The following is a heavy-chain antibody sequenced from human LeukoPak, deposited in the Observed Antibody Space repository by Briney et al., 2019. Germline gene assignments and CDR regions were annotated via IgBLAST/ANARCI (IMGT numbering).Heavy chain of an antibody. Sequence: GGSLRLSCAASGFTFSGSAMHWVRQASGKGLEWVGRIRSKANSYATAYAASVKGRFTISRDDSKNTAYLQVNSLKTEDTAVYYCTRHRAGQQLPFDYWGQGTLVTVSS. J-gene: IGHJ4*02. CDR3: TRHRAGQQLPFDY. CDR1: GFTFSGSA. D-gene: IGHD6-13*01. CDR2: IRSKANSYAT. V-gene: IGHV3-73*01.